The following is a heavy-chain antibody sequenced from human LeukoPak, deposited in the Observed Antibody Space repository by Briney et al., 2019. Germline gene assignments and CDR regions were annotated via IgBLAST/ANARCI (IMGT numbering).Heavy chain of an antibody. CDR2: IYNSGST. J-gene: IGHJ4*02. V-gene: IGHV4-59*01. Sequence: SETLSLTCAVYGGSFSGYYWSWIRQPPGKGLEWIGYIYNSGSTNYNPSLKSRVTISVDTSKNQFSLRLSSVTAADTAVYYCARQNGWLPQFDFDYWGQGTLVTVSS. CDR3: ARQNGWLPQFDFDY. D-gene: IGHD5-24*01. CDR1: GGSFSGYY.